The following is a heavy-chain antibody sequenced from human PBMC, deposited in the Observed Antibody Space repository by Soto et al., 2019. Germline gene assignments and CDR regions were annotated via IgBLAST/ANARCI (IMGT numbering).Heavy chain of an antibody. V-gene: IGHV1-18*01. CDR1: GYTFTSYG. CDR3: ALRGEYSSRGHFDY. J-gene: IGHJ4*02. CDR2: ISAYNGNT. Sequence: ASVKVSCKASGYTFTSYGISWVRQAPGQGLEWMGWISAYNGNTNYAQKLQGRVTMTTDTSTSTAYMELRSLRSDDTAVYYCALRGEYSSRGHFDYWGQGTLVTVSS. D-gene: IGHD6-13*01.